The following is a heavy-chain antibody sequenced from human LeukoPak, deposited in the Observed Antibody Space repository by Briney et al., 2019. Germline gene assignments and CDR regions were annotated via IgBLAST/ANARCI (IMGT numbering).Heavy chain of an antibody. D-gene: IGHD3-22*01. J-gene: IGHJ4*02. CDR2: IRSKAYGGTT. CDR1: GFTFGDYA. V-gene: IGHV3-49*03. CDR3: TREQYYYDSSGYYYDDY. Sequence: GGSLRLSCTASGFTFGDYAMSWFRQAPGKGLEWVGFIRSKAYGGTTEYAASVKGRFTISRDDSKSIPYLQMNSLKTEDTAVYYCTREQYYYDSSGYYYDDYWGQGTLVTVSP.